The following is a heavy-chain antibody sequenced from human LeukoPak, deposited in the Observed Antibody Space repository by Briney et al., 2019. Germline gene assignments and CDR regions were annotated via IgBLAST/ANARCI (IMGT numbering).Heavy chain of an antibody. CDR1: GYTFTDYY. J-gene: IGHJ1*01. Sequence: ATVKISCKVSGYTFTDYYMHWVQQAPGKGLEWMGLVDPEDGETIYAQKFQGRVTSTTDESTSTAYMELSSLRSEDTAVYYCARDPLSSGWYLGYFQHWGQGTLVTVSS. CDR2: VDPEDGET. V-gene: IGHV1-69-2*01. D-gene: IGHD6-19*01. CDR3: ARDPLSSGWYLGYFQH.